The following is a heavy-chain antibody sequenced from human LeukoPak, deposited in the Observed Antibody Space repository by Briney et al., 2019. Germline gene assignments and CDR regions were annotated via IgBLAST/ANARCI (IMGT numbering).Heavy chain of an antibody. CDR3: AREGYSYGLDY. Sequence: GGSLRLSCAASGFTFSSYAMSWVRQAPGKGLEWVSAISGSGGSTYYADSVKGRFTISRDNAKNSLYLQMNSLRAEDTAVYYCAREGYSYGLDYWGQGTLVTVSS. J-gene: IGHJ4*02. D-gene: IGHD5-18*01. V-gene: IGHV3-23*01. CDR1: GFTFSSYA. CDR2: ISGSGGST.